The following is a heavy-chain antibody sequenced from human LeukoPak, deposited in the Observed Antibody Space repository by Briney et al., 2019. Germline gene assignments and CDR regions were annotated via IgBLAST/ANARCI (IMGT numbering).Heavy chain of an antibody. CDR3: ATYGDSRRRDWYFDL. D-gene: IGHD4-17*01. CDR2: IWYDGSNK. Sequence: PGRSLRLSCAASGFTFSNYGMHWVRQAPGKGLEWVAVIWYDGSNKYYADSVKGRFTISRDNPKNTLYLQMNSLRAEDTAVYYCATYGDSRRRDWYFDLWGRGTLVTVSS. J-gene: IGHJ2*01. CDR1: GFTFSNYG. V-gene: IGHV3-33*01.